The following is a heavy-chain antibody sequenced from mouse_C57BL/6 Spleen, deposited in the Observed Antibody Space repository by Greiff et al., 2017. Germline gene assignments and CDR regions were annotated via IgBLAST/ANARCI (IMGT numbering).Heavy chain of an antibody. D-gene: IGHD2-3*01. Sequence: EVKLMESGGGLVQPGGSLSLSCAASGFTFTDYYMSWVRQPPGKALEWLGFIRNKANGYTTEYSASVKGRFTISRDNSQSILYLQMNALRAEDSATYYCARIYDGYPYAMDYWGQGTSVTVSS. J-gene: IGHJ4*01. CDR3: ARIYDGYPYAMDY. CDR2: IRNKANGYTT. V-gene: IGHV7-3*01. CDR1: GFTFTDYY.